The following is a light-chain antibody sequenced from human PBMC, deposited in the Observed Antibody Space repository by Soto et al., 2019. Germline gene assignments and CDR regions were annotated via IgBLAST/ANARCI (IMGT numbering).Light chain of an antibody. Sequence: EIVMTQSPATLSVSPGERATLSCRASQSVSSNLAWYQQKPGQGPRLLIYGASTRATGIPARFSGSGSGTEFTLTISSLQSEDFAVYYCQQRQSWPRTVGQGTKVDI. CDR3: QQRQSWPRT. J-gene: IGKJ1*01. CDR2: GAS. CDR1: QSVSSN. V-gene: IGKV3-15*01.